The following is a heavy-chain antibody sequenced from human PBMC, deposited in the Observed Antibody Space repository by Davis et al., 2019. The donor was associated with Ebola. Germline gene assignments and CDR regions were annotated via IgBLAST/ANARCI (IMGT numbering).Heavy chain of an antibody. J-gene: IGHJ4*02. V-gene: IGHV3-9*01. Sequence: GGSLRLSCAASGFTFDAYAMHWVRQAPGKGLEWVSGISWNSGSIGYADSVKGRFTISRDNAKNSLYLQMNSLRAEDTAVYYCASSVYDILTGYYVYWGQGTLVTVSS. CDR1: GFTFDAYA. D-gene: IGHD3-9*01. CDR2: ISWNSGSI. CDR3: ASSVYDILTGYYVY.